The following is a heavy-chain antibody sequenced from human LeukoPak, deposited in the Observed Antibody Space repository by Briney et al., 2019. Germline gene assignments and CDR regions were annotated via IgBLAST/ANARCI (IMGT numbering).Heavy chain of an antibody. V-gene: IGHV1-69*13. J-gene: IGHJ4*02. D-gene: IGHD6-19*01. CDR1: GGTFSSYA. CDR3: ARDLGLLSEGSGWYY. CDR2: IIPIFGTA. Sequence: GASVKVSCRASGGTFSSYAISWVRQAPGQGLEWTGGIIPIFGTANYAQKFQGRVTITADESTSTAYMELSSLRSEDTAVYYCARDLGLLSEGSGWYYWGQGTLVTVSS.